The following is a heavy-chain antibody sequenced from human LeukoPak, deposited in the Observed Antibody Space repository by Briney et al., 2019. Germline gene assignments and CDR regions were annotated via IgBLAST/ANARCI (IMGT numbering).Heavy chain of an antibody. CDR3: ARGTVPNAFDI. J-gene: IGHJ3*02. Sequence: SETLSLTCTVSGGSISTYYWSWIRQPAGKGLEWIGRIYTSGSTNYNPSLKSRVTMSVDTSKNQFSLKLSSVTAADTAVYFFARGTVPNAFDIWGQGTMVTVS. CDR2: IYTSGST. D-gene: IGHD1/OR15-1a*01. V-gene: IGHV4-4*07. CDR1: GGSISTYY.